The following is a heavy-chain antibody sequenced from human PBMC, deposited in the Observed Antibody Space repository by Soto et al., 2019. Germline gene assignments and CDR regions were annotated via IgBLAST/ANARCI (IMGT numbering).Heavy chain of an antibody. CDR1: GYTFTSYY. D-gene: IGHD2-2*01. J-gene: IGHJ6*04. V-gene: IGHV1-46*01. Sequence: ASVKVSCKASGYTFTSYYMHWVRQAPGQGLEWMGIINPSGGSTSYAQKFQGRVTMTRDTSTSTVYMELSSLRSEDTAVYYCARDYVVLVPAATYPGGVYYYNYGMDVWGKGTTVTVSS. CDR3: ARDYVVLVPAATYPGGVYYYNYGMDV. CDR2: INPSGGST.